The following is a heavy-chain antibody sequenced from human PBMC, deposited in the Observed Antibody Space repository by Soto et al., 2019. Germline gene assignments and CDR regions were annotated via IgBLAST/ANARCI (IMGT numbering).Heavy chain of an antibody. CDR1: GFTFSTYS. J-gene: IGHJ4*02. D-gene: IGHD2-2*01. Sequence: EVQLVESGGGLVQPGGSLRLSCAASGFTFSTYSMNWVRQAPGKGLQWVTYISSGTDTIYYADSVKGRFTISRDNAKNSLFLQMTSLRAEDTAVYYCASGDCTTTICHFDSWGQGTLVTVSS. V-gene: IGHV3-48*01. CDR2: ISSGTDTI. CDR3: ASGDCTTTICHFDS.